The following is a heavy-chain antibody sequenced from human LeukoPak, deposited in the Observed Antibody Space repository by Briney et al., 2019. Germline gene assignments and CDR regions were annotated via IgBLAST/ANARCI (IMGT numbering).Heavy chain of an antibody. CDR3: ARDDGFSCYSY. Sequence: PGGSLRLSCAASGFSFDDHALHWVRQAPGKGLEWVANMNLDGSEKYYVDSVKGRFIISRDNAKNSLFLQMNSLIAEDTAVYYCARDDGFSCYSYWGQGTLVTVSS. J-gene: IGHJ4*02. CDR2: MNLDGSEK. D-gene: IGHD3/OR15-3a*01. V-gene: IGHV3-7*01. CDR1: GFSFDDHA.